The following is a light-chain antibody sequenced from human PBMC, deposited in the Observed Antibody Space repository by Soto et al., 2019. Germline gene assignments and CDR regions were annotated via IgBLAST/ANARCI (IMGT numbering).Light chain of an antibody. CDR3: GSYAGSGTFV. Sequence: QSALTQPASVSGSPGQSSTISCTGTSSDVGSYDLVSWYQQPPGKAPKLMIYEDTKRPSGISTRFSGSKSGNAASLTISGLQAEDEADYYCGSYAGSGTFVFGTGTKLTVL. CDR2: EDT. V-gene: IGLV2-23*01. CDR1: SSDVGSYDL. J-gene: IGLJ1*01.